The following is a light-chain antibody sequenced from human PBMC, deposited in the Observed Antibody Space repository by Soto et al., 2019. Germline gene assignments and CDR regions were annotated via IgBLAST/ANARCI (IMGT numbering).Light chain of an antibody. V-gene: IGKV3-20*01. CDR1: QSVSSSY. Sequence: EIVLTQSPGTLSLSPGERATLSCRASQSVSSSYLAWYQQKPGQAPRLLIYGASSRATGIPDRFSGSGSGPDFTLTISILEPEDFAVYYCQQYGSAPLYTFGQGTKLEIK. CDR3: QQYGSAPLYT. CDR2: GAS. J-gene: IGKJ2*01.